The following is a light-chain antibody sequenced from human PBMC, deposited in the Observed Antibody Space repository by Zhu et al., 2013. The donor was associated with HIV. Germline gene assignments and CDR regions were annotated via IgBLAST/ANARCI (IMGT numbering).Light chain of an antibody. CDR2: GTS. J-gene: IGKJ4*01. CDR1: QSVGSN. CDR3: QQYDDWPLT. Sequence: EIVLTQSPGTLSMSPGERATLSCRASQSVGSNLAWFQQRPGQTPRLLIYGTSTRATGIPARFSGSGSETEFTLTISSLQSEDFAVYYCQQYDDWPLTFAGGTKVEIK. V-gene: IGKV3D-15*01.